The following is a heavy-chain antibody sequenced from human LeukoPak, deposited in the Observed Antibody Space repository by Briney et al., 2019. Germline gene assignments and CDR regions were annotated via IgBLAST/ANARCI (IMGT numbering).Heavy chain of an antibody. Sequence: PGGSLRLSCAASGFTVSSNYMSWVRQAPGKGLEWVSVIYSGGSTYYADSVKGRFTISRDNSKNTLYLQMNSLRAEDTAVYYCAREMATIRVLYGMDVWGQGTTVTVSS. V-gene: IGHV3-53*01. CDR1: GFTVSSNY. CDR3: AREMATIRVLYGMDV. J-gene: IGHJ6*02. CDR2: IYSGGST. D-gene: IGHD5-24*01.